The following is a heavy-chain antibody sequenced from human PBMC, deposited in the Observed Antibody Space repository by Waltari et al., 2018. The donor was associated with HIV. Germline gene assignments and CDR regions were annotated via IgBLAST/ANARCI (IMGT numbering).Heavy chain of an antibody. J-gene: IGHJ4*02. Sequence: QVQLVQSGAEVKKPGASVKVSCKASGYRFTTYGISWVRQAPGQGLEWMGWISGYTSKKNYARKLQGRVTMTTDTSTSTAYMELRSLRSDDTAVYYCARDLSGYGDYVGYWGQGTLVTVSS. D-gene: IGHD4-17*01. CDR2: ISGYTSKK. CDR1: GYRFTTYG. CDR3: ARDLSGYGDYVGY. V-gene: IGHV1-18*01.